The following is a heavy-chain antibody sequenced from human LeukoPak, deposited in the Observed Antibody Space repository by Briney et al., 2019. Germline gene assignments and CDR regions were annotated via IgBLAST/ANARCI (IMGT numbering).Heavy chain of an antibody. Sequence: FLRLSCAGSGFTFGGYAMQWVRQASGKGLGWGSGISWNSGSIGYADSVKGRFTISRDNAKNSLYLQMNSLRAEDTALYYCAKDIGIVGATGAFDIWGQGTMVTVSS. V-gene: IGHV3-9*01. J-gene: IGHJ3*02. CDR1: GFTFGGYA. CDR2: ISWNSGSI. D-gene: IGHD1-26*01. CDR3: AKDIGIVGATGAFDI.